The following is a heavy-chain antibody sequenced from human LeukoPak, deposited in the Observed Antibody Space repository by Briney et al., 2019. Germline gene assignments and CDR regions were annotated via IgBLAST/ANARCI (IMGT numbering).Heavy chain of an antibody. D-gene: IGHD2-2*01. CDR1: GYTFTDYY. CDR2: INPNDGDT. CDR3: ARANFLYCSSTTCLFDY. Sequence: GASVKVSCKASGYTFTDYYMHWVRQAPGQGFEWMGWINPNDGDTNYAQKFQGRVTMTMDTSISTAHMEVSRLRSDDTAVYYCARANFLYCSSTTCLFDYWGQGTLVTVSS. J-gene: IGHJ4*02. V-gene: IGHV1-2*02.